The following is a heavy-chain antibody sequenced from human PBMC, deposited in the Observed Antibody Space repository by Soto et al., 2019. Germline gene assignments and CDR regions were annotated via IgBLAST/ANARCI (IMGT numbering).Heavy chain of an antibody. D-gene: IGHD2-15*01. J-gene: IGHJ4*02. CDR2: ILHTGHT. V-gene: IGHV4-4*02. CDR3: GRSPRRVDGKWYVDY. CDR1: GDSFSSSNW. Sequence: QVQLQESGPGLVKPSGTLSLSCGVSGDSFSSSNWWPWIRQPPGKGLEWIGDILHTGHTDISPSLRSRIPISMTTSKKEFSRKRTSVTAADTAVYYCGRSPRRVDGKWYVDYWGPGALVIVAS.